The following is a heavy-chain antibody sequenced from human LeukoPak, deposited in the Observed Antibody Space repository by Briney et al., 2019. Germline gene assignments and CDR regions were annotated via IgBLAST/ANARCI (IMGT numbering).Heavy chain of an antibody. CDR1: GFTFSNYA. CDR3: AKDRFCTNNICHGDFDY. J-gene: IGHJ4*02. D-gene: IGHD2-8*01. V-gene: IGHV3-23*01. CDR2: ISGSGGDT. Sequence: GGSLRLSCAASGFTFSNYAMSWVRQAPGKGLEWVSGISGSGGDTYYADSVKGRFTISRDNSKNTLYLQMNSLRAEDTAVYYFAKDRFCTNNICHGDFDYWGQGTLVTVSS.